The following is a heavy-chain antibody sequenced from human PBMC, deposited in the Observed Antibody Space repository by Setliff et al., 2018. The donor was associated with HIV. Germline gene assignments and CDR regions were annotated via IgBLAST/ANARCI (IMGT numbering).Heavy chain of an antibody. CDR3: ARGGSYYNFWSGYEHFDY. Sequence: SETLSLTCTVSGGSISSYYWSWNRQPPGKGLEWIGYIYYSGSTNYNPSLKSRVTISVDTSKNQFSLKLSSVTAADTAVYYCARGGSYYNFWSGYEHFDYWGQGTLVTVSS. CDR1: GGSISSYY. D-gene: IGHD3-3*01. CDR2: IYYSGST. J-gene: IGHJ4*02. V-gene: IGHV4-59*01.